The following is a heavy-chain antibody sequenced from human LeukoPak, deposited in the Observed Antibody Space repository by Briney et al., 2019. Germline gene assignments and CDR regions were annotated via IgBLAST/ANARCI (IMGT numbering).Heavy chain of an antibody. V-gene: IGHV3-9*01. CDR2: IGWNSGSI. Sequence: GRSLRVSCAASGFTFDDYAMHWVRQAPGKGLEWVSTIGWNSGSIGYADSVKGRFTISRDNAKNSLYLQMNSLRAEDTAFYYCAKDGRWLQLEYYFDYWGQGTLVTVSS. CDR1: GFTFDDYA. D-gene: IGHD5-24*01. J-gene: IGHJ4*02. CDR3: AKDGRWLQLEYYFDY.